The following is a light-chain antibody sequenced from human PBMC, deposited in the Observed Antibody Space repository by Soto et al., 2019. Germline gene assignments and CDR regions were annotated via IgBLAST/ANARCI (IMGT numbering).Light chain of an antibody. Sequence: EIVLTQSPATLSLSPGQRATLSCWASQSVSNSLAWFQQRPGQAPRLLIYGASDRATGIPARFSGTGSGTDFTLTISSLEPEDFAVYYGQPRAKGPRTCGQGTKVEIK. CDR3: QPRAKGPRT. J-gene: IGKJ1*01. CDR1: QSVSNS. CDR2: GAS. V-gene: IGKV3-11*01.